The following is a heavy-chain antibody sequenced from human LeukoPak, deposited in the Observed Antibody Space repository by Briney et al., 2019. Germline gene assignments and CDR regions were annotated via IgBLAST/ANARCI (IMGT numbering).Heavy chain of an antibody. V-gene: IGHV3-33*01. CDR1: GFTFSSYG. CDR3: ARGFDSGYDFGY. D-gene: IGHD5-12*01. CDR2: IWYDGSNK. Sequence: GGSLRLSCAASGFTFSSYGMHWVRQAPGKGLEWVAVIWYDGSNKYYADSVKGRFTISRDNSKNTLYLQMNSLRAEDTAVYYCARGFDSGYDFGYWGQGTLVTVSS. J-gene: IGHJ4*02.